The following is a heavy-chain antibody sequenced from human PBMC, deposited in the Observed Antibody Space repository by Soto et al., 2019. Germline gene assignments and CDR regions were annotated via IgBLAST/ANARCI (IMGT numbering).Heavy chain of an antibody. J-gene: IGHJ3*02. CDR2: INAVNGHT. CDR3: ARDDCSGGSCYPPTGAFDI. D-gene: IGHD2-15*01. CDR1: GYIFTTYA. V-gene: IGHV1-3*01. Sequence: GASVKVSCKASGYIFTTYAMHWVRQAPGQRLEWMGWINAVNGHTKYSQKFQGRVTIAGDTSASTAYMELSSLTSEDTAVYYCARDDCSGGSCYPPTGAFDIWGQGTVVTVSS.